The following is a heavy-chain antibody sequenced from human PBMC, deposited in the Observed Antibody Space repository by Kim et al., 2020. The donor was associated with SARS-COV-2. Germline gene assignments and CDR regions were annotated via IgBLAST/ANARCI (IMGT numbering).Heavy chain of an antibody. V-gene: IGHV4-31*03. J-gene: IGHJ3*02. CDR1: GGSISSGGYY. D-gene: IGHD2-15*01. CDR2: IYYSGST. Sequence: SETLSLTCTVSGGSISSGGYYWSWIRQHPGKGLEWIGYIYYSGSTYYNPSLKSRFTISVDTSKNQFSLKLSSVTAADTAVYYCARAKADIVVVVAATINAFDIWGQGTMVTVSS. CDR3: ARAKADIVVVVAATINAFDI.